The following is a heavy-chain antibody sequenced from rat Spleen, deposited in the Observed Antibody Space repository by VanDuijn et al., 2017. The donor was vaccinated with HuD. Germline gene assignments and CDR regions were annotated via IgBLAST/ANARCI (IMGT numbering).Heavy chain of an antibody. CDR1: GFTFSSYW. J-gene: IGHJ1*01. CDR3: ARHGGSDWYFDF. D-gene: IGHD5-1*01. CDR2: ISPSGGST. V-gene: IGHV5-58*01. Sequence: EVQLVETGGGLVQPGRSLRLSCVASGFTFSSYWMYWIRQSPGKGLEWVASISPSGGSTYYRDSVKGRFTVSRDNAKSTLYLQMDSLRSEDTATYYCARHGGSDWYFDFWGPGTMVTVSS.